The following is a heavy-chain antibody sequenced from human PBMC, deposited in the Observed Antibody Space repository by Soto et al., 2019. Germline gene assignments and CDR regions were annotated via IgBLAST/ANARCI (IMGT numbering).Heavy chain of an antibody. D-gene: IGHD4-17*01. CDR2: VYYSGNT. CDR1: GGSLSSYY. J-gene: IGHJ5*02. Sequence: QVQLQESGPGLVKPAETLSLTCTVSGGSLSSYYWTWIRQPPGKGLEWIGYVYYSGNTNYNPSLKSRVTISVDTSETQYSLRLGSVTAAATAVYYWGQLPWADYGGIFDPWGQGTLVTVSS. V-gene: IGHV4-59*01. CDR3: GQLPWADYGGIFDP.